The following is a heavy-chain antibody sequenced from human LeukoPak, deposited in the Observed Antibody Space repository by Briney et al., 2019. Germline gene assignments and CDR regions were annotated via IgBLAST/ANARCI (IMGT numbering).Heavy chain of an antibody. V-gene: IGHV3-30*19. D-gene: IGHD2-2*01. CDR1: GFTFTIYG. CDR2: ISDNGNTK. J-gene: IGHJ4*02. Sequence: GGSLRLSCAASGFTFTIYGMHWVRQAPGKGLEWVAAISDNGNTKYYPDSVKGRFTFSRDNSRNTLYLQMNSLRDEDTAVYYCARDCSSTSCYAGIDYWGQGTLVTVSS. CDR3: ARDCSSTSCYAGIDY.